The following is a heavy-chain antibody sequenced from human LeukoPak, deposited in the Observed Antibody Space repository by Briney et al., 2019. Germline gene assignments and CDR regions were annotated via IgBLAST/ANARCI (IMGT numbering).Heavy chain of an antibody. CDR3: AADVPYCGGDCYSVYYYYYGMDV. J-gene: IGHJ6*02. CDR1: GFTFTSSA. Sequence: GASVKVSCKASGFTFTSSATQWVRQARGQRLEWIGWIVVGSGNTNYAQKFQERVTITRDMSTSTAYMELSSLRSEDTAVYYCAADVPYCGGDCYSVYYYYYGMDVWGQGTTVTVSS. D-gene: IGHD2-21*02. CDR2: IVVGSGNT. V-gene: IGHV1-58*02.